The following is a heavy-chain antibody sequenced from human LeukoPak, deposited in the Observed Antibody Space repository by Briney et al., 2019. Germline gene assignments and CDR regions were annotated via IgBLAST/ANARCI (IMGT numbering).Heavy chain of an antibody. CDR3: ARAVLRFLEWFGKDYYYGMDV. V-gene: IGHV4-34*01. CDR2: INHSGST. Sequence: SETLSLTCAVYGGSFSGYYWSWIRQPPGKGLEWIGEINHSGSTNYNPSLKSRVTISVDTSKNQFSLKLSSVTAADTAVYYCARAVLRFLEWFGKDYYYGMDVWGQGTTVTVSS. CDR1: GGSFSGYY. J-gene: IGHJ6*02. D-gene: IGHD3-3*01.